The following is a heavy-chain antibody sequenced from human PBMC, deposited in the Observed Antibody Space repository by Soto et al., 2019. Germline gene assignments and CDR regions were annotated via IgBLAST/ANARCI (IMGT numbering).Heavy chain of an antibody. V-gene: IGHV1-18*01. D-gene: IGHD2-8*02. CDR3: ASGVLDYYYGMDV. Sequence: GASVKVSCKASGYTFTSYDISWVRQAPGQGLEWMGWISAYNGNTNYAQKLQGRVTMTTDTSTSTAYMELRSPRSDDTAVYYCASGVLDYYYGMDVWGQGTTVTVSS. CDR1: GYTFTSYD. CDR2: ISAYNGNT. J-gene: IGHJ6*02.